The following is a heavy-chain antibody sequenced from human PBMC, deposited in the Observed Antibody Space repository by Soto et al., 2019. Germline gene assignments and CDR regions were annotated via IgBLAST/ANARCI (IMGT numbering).Heavy chain of an antibody. J-gene: IGHJ5*02. D-gene: IGHD3-16*01. CDR2: IIPLYGAT. CDR1: EGTRSSFG. CDR3: ARDIPTYYDSSFDWSDP. V-gene: IGHV1-69*13. Sequence: SVEVCCKXAEGTRSSFGISWVRQVPGQGLGWMGSIIPLYGATNYAQRFRDRVAFIADDSTNMSYRELMSLRSDDTAIYYCARDIPTYYDSSFDWSDPWGQGVLVTVSS.